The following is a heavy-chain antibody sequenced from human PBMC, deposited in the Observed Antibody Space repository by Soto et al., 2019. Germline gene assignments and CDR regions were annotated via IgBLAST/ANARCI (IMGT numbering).Heavy chain of an antibody. D-gene: IGHD5-18*01. J-gene: IGHJ4*02. Sequence: PGVSLRLSCAASGFTFSSYSMNWVRQAPGKGLEWVSYISSSSSTIYYADSVKGRFTISSDNAKNSLYLQMNSLSDEDTAVYYCARDEDSYGLVPHPYYFDYWGQGTLVTVSS. V-gene: IGHV3-48*02. CDR2: ISSSSSTI. CDR3: ARDEDSYGLVPHPYYFDY. CDR1: GFTFSSYS.